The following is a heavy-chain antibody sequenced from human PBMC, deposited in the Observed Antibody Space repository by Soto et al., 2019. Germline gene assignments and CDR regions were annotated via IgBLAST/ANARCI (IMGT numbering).Heavy chain of an antibody. J-gene: IGHJ4*02. V-gene: IGHV4-34*01. D-gene: IGHD3-22*01. CDR2: INPCAGT. CDR1: GGSFSPYY. Sequence: PSETLSLTCAVYGGSFSPYYWRWIRQPPGKGLEWLGEINPCAGTSYNPSSKSRVTISVDTSKSQFSLKLTSVTGADRAASYWARGSVDPIYSSSCYEYWRQGTTVTASS. CDR3: ARGSVDPIYSSSCYEY.